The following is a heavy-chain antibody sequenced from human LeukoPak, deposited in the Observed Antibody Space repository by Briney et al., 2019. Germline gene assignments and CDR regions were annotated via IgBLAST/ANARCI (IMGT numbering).Heavy chain of an antibody. D-gene: IGHD6-13*01. CDR3: ARPGGGAIAAAFDY. CDR2: ISYDGTNT. J-gene: IGHJ4*02. V-gene: IGHV3-30-3*01. Sequence: GGSLRLSCAASGFSFGSYAMHWVRQAPGKGLDWVTVISYDGTNTYYADSVKGRFTISRDSSKNTLFLQMNSLRTEDTAVYYCARPGGGAIAAAFDYWGQGTLVTVSS. CDR1: GFSFGSYA.